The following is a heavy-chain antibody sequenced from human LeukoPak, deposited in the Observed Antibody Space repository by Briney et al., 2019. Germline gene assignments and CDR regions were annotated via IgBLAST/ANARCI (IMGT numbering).Heavy chain of an antibody. V-gene: IGHV3-11*01. CDR1: GFNFSDYY. Sequence: GGSLRLSCAASGFNFSDYYMRWVRQAPGKGLEWVSYISSSGSNIYYADSVKGRFTISSDNAKNSLYLQMNSLRAEYTAVYYCARAKFGELYFGYWGQGTLVTVSS. CDR2: ISSSGSNI. J-gene: IGHJ4*02. D-gene: IGHD3-10*01. CDR3: ARAKFGELYFGY.